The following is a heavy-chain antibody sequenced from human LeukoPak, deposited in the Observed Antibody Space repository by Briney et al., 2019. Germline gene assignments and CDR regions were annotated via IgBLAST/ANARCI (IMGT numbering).Heavy chain of an antibody. CDR3: ARGRTYYYDSSGFRELDY. CDR1: GFTFSSYE. CDR2: ISSSGSTI. D-gene: IGHD3-22*01. V-gene: IGHV3-48*03. J-gene: IGHJ4*02. Sequence: GGSLRLSCAASGFTFSSYEMKWVRQAPGKGLEWGSYISSSGSTIYYADSVKGRFTISRDNAKNSLYLQMNSLRAEDTAVYYCARGRTYYYDSSGFRELDYWGQGTLVTVSS.